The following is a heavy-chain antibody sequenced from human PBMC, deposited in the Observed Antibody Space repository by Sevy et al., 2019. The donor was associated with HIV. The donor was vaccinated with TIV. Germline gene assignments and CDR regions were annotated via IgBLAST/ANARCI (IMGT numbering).Heavy chain of an antibody. CDR1: GFTFSRYW. J-gene: IGHJ4*02. D-gene: IGHD3-9*01. CDR3: ATGGGYFDWLSRNYFDY. V-gene: IGHV3-7*01. Sequence: GGSLRLSCAASGFTFSRYWMSWVRQAPGKGLEWVANLKQDGYETYYVDSVKGRFSISRDNAKSSLHLQMNSLRAEDTAVYYCATGGGYFDWLSRNYFDYWGQGTLVTVSS. CDR2: LKQDGYET.